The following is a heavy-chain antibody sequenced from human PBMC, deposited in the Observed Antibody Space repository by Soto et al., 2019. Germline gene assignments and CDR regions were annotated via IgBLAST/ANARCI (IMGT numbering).Heavy chain of an antibody. CDR1: GFTFSSYA. CDR3: AREVRQAVSPLSGCYLDL. D-gene: IGHD6-19*01. CDR2: ISGSGGST. J-gene: IGHJ2*01. V-gene: IGHV3-23*01. Sequence: EVQLLESGGGLVQPGGSLRLSCAASGFTFSSYAMSWVRQAPVKGLEWVSAISGSGGSTYYADSVKGRFTISRDNSKNKLYLQINNLRAEETAVYYCAREVRQAVSPLSGCYLDLWGRGTPVTGSS.